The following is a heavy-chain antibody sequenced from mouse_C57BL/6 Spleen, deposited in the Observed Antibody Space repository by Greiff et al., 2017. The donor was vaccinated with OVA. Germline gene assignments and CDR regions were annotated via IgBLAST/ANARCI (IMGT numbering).Heavy chain of an antibody. D-gene: IGHD4-1*01. Sequence: EVKLVESGGGLVQPGGSLSLSCAASGFTFTDYYMSWVRQPPGKALEWLGFIRNKANGYTTEYSASVKGRFTISRDNSQSILYLQMNALRAEDSATYYCAVWGTGTGTFDYWGQGTTLTVSS. CDR3: AVWGTGTGTFDY. CDR1: GFTFTDYY. V-gene: IGHV7-3*01. CDR2: IRNKANGYTT. J-gene: IGHJ2*01.